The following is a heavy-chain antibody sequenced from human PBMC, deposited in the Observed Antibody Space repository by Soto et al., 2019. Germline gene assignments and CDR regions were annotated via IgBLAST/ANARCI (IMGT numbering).Heavy chain of an antibody. Sequence: LSLTCTVSGGSISGYYWSWIRQPAGKGLEWIGRMYNSERTNYNPSLKSRVTMSMDTSKNQFSLKLTSVTAADTAVYFCAREPLAHSYFDLWGQGTLVTVSS. CDR2: MYNSERT. J-gene: IGHJ4*02. CDR1: GGSISGYY. CDR3: AREPLAHSYFDL. V-gene: IGHV4-4*07.